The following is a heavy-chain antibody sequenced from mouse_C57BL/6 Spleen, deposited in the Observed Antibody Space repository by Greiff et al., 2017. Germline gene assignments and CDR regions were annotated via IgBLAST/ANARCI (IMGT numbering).Heavy chain of an antibody. CDR1: GFSLTSYG. J-gene: IGHJ4*01. CDR2: IWSGGST. D-gene: IGHD2-10*02. V-gene: IGHV2-2*01. Sequence: VQRVESGPGLVQPSQSLSITCTVSGFSLTSYGVHWVRQSPGKGLEWLGVIWSGGSTDYNAAFISRLSISKDNSKSQVFFKMNSLQADDTAIYYCARRGMGDYYAMDYWGQGTSVTVSS. CDR3: ARRGMGDYYAMDY.